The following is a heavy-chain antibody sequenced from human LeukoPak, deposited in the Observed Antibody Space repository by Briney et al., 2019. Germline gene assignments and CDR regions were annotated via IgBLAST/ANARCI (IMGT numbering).Heavy chain of an antibody. D-gene: IGHD3-22*01. CDR2: IYYSGIT. J-gene: IGHJ4*02. V-gene: IGHV4-39*06. Sequence: SETLSLTCTVSGGSISSSSYYWGWIRQPAGKGLEWIGSIYYSGITYYNPSLKSRVTISVDTSKNQFPLKLSPVTAAATAVYYWARAYYYASSGYLDYWGQGTLVTVSS. CDR1: GGSISSSSYY. CDR3: ARAYYYASSGYLDY.